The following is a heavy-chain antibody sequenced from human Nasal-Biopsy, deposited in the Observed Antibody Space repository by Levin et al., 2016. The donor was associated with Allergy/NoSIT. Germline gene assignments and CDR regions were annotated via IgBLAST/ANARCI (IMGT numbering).Heavy chain of an antibody. CDR3: ASAVIASLDH. J-gene: IGHJ4*02. CDR2: IWYDGTKT. Sequence: GGSLRLSCAASGLTFGNHGMHWVRQAPGKGLEWVAVIWYDGTKTYYTASVRGRFTISRDNSNNMLYLQMDSLRAEDTAIYYCASAVIASLDHWGQGTLVAVSS. D-gene: IGHD2-21*01. CDR1: GLTFGNHG. V-gene: IGHV3-33*01.